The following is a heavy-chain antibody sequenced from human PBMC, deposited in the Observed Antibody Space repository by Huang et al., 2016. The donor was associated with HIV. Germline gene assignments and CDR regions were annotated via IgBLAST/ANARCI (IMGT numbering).Heavy chain of an antibody. Sequence: QVQLVQSGGEVMQPGASVRVSCKASGYDFGSYGMSWVRQAPGKGLGGVAWWGSDSSDTSSAQKVQGRVTMTTDTSTTTTYMELRSLRSDDTAMYYCARDPYYSNRWNRNDASFLWGQGTMITVSS. CDR1: GYDFGSYG. CDR2: WGSDSSDT. D-gene: IGHD4-4*01. CDR3: ARDPYYSNRWNRNDASFL. J-gene: IGHJ3*01. V-gene: IGHV1-18*01.